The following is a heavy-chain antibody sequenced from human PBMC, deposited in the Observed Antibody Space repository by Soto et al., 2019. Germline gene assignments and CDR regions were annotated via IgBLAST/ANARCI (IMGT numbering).Heavy chain of an antibody. D-gene: IGHD5-12*01. CDR3: ARDWGYDPDPTYYYGMDV. CDR2: IYYKSRWYN. J-gene: IGHJ6*02. CDR1: GDTVSTNTAA. Sequence: QTLSLTCAISGDTVSTNTAAWNWIRQSPSRGLEWLGRIYYKSRWYNDYSESLKSRIAIIPDTSRNQFSLQLNSVIPEDTAVYYCARDWGYDPDPTYYYGMDVWGQGTKVTV. V-gene: IGHV6-1*01.